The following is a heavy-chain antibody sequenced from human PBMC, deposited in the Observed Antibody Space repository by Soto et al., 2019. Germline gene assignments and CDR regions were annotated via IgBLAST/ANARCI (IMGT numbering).Heavy chain of an antibody. Sequence: SETLSLTCAVYGGSFSGYYWSWIRQPPGKGLEWIGEINHSGSTNYNPSLKSRVTISVDTSKNQFSLKLSSVTAADTAVYYCARKAGRLNTVGATISWFDPWGQGTLVTVSS. D-gene: IGHD1-26*01. CDR2: INHSGST. V-gene: IGHV4-34*01. CDR1: GGSFSGYY. CDR3: ARKAGRLNTVGATISWFDP. J-gene: IGHJ5*02.